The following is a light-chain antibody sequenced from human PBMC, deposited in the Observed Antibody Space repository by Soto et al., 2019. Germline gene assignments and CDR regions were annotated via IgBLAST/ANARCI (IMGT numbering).Light chain of an antibody. CDR2: EDR. J-gene: IGLJ1*01. CDR1: SSDVGRYNY. V-gene: IGLV2-14*01. CDR3: TSYTGISTYV. Sequence: QSALTQPASVSGSPGQSITISCTGTSSDVGRYNYVSWYQQYPGKAPYLMIYEDRNRPSGVSDRFSGSKSGNTASLTISGLQAEDEADYYCTSYTGISTYVFGSGTKLTVL.